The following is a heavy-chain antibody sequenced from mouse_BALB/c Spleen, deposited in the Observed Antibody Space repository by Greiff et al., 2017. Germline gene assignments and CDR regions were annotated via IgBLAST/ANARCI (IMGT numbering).Heavy chain of an antibody. Sequence: QVQLKESGAELARPGASVKMSCKASGYTFTSYTMHWVKQRPGQGLEWIGYINPSSGYTNYNQKFKDKATLTADKSSSTAYMQLSSLTSEDSAVYYCARDGKGRYYAMDYWGQGTSVTVSS. J-gene: IGHJ4*01. D-gene: IGHD2-1*01. CDR1: GYTFTSYT. CDR3: ARDGKGRYYAMDY. CDR2: INPSSGYT. V-gene: IGHV1-4*01.